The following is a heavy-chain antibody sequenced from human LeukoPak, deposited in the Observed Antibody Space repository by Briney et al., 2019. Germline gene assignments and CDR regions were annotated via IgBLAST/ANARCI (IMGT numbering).Heavy chain of an antibody. CDR2: IYSTGST. CDR3: ARHYYGSGNYYNGYYFDY. V-gene: IGHV4-59*01. Sequence: SETLSLTCTVSGGSISNYYWSWIRQPPGKGLEWIGYIYSTGSTNYNPSLKSRLTISVDTSKNQFSLELSSVTAADTAVYYCARHYYGSGNYYNGYYFDYWGQGTLLTVSS. CDR1: GGSISNYY. D-gene: IGHD3-10*01. J-gene: IGHJ4*02.